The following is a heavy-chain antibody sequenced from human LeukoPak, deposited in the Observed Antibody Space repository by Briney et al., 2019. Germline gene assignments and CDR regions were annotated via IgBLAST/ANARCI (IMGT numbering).Heavy chain of an antibody. Sequence: ASVKVSCKASGYIFTKYGFTWVRQAPGQGLEWMGWISAYNGNTNYAQKLQGRVTMTTDTSTSTAYMELRSLRSDDTAVYYCAREAAGTGFDPWGQGTLVTVSS. CDR2: ISAYNGNT. D-gene: IGHD6-13*01. V-gene: IGHV1-18*01. CDR3: AREAAGTGFDP. CDR1: GYIFTKYG. J-gene: IGHJ5*02.